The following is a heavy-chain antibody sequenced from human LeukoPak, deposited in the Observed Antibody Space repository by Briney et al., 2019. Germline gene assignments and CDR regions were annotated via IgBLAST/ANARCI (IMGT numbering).Heavy chain of an antibody. V-gene: IGHV3-7*05. CDR3: AKDNWGTPDGTDGFDI. CDR2: INQAGSQT. D-gene: IGHD7-27*01. CDR1: GFTFSNFW. J-gene: IGHJ3*02. Sequence: GGSLRLSCVASGFTFSNFWMTWVRQAPGKGLEWVTDINQAGSQTTYVDSVRGRFTISRDNAKNSVFLQMNSLRDDDTAVYFCAKDNWGTPDGTDGFDISGQGTMVTVSS.